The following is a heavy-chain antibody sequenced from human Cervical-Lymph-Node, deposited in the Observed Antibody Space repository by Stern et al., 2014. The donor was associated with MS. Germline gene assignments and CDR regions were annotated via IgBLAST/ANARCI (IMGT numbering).Heavy chain of an antibody. CDR3: TRGIRYSASGNAPAFDI. D-gene: IGHD1-26*01. V-gene: IGHV1-2*02. CDR2: INPNSGTT. J-gene: IGHJ3*02. Sequence: QVQLVQSGAEVKKPGASMKVSCKASGYTFINYYIQWVRQAPGQGLEWMGWINPNSGTTNYAQKFQGRVTMTRDTSITTTYMELSSLKSDDTAVYYCTRGIRYSASGNAPAFDIWGQGTMVTVS. CDR1: GYTFINYY.